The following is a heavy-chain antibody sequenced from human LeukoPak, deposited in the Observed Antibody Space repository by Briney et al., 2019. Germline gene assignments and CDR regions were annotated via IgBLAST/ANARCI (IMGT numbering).Heavy chain of an antibody. CDR1: GYSSTFYW. J-gene: IGHJ3*02. D-gene: IGHD3-10*01. Sequence: GESLKISCKGSGYSSTFYWIGWVRQLPGKGLEWMGIIYLGDSKRTYSPSFQGQISFSADKSTSTAYLQWSSLKASDTAMYYCARRSLGSGDAFDIWGQGTMVTVSS. V-gene: IGHV5-51*01. CDR2: IYLGDSKR. CDR3: ARRSLGSGDAFDI.